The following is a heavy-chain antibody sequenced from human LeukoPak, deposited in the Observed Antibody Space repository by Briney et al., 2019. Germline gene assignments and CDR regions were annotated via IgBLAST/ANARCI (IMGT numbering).Heavy chain of an antibody. CDR2: VTGSADKT. CDR1: GFTFSRYG. Sequence: GGSLRLSCVASGFTFSRYGMSWVRQAPGKGLEWVSSVTGSADKTYYADSVKGRFTISRDNSKNTLYLQINSLRAEDTAVYYCAKGGGYEVLYDYWGQGTLVTVSS. CDR3: AKGGGYEVLYDY. V-gene: IGHV3-23*01. D-gene: IGHD5-12*01. J-gene: IGHJ4*02.